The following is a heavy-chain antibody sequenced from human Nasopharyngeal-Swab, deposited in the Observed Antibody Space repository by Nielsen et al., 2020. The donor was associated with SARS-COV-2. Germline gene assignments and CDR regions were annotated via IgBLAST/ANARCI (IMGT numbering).Heavy chain of an antibody. CDR3: ARDISDIVVVPAAWDY. V-gene: IGHV1-18*01. J-gene: IGHJ4*02. D-gene: IGHD2-2*01. Sequence: ASVKVSCKASGYTFTSYGISWVRQAPGHGLEWMGWISAYNGNTNYAQKLQGRVTMTTDTSTSTAYMELRSLRSDDTAVYCCARDISDIVVVPAAWDYWGQGTLVTVSS. CDR1: GYTFTSYG. CDR2: ISAYNGNT.